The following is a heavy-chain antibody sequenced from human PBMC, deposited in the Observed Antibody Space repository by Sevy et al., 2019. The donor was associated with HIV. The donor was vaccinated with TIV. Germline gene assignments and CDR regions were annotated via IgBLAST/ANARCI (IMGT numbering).Heavy chain of an antibody. J-gene: IGHJ5*01. CDR1: GGSLVSPTFY. Sequence: PSETLSLTCTASGGSLVSPTFYWGWVRQPPGERLEWIAAMHYGGNTYYNPSLKDRLAMSIDTSKNQFSLNLTSVTAADAAVYHCVRDHHLRGRLWFDSWGQGALVTVSS. CDR2: MHYGGNT. D-gene: IGHD3-16*01. V-gene: IGHV4-39*02. CDR3: VRDHHLRGRLWFDS.